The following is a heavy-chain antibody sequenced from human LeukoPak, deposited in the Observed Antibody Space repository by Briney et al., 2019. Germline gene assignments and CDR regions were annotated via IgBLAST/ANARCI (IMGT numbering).Heavy chain of an antibody. CDR3: ARGGSFVEY. CDR1: GFTFSDYE. CDR2: ISSGGSTV. J-gene: IGHJ4*02. V-gene: IGHV3-48*03. Sequence: GGSLRLSCAASGFTFSDYEMHWVRRAPGKGLEWVSYISSGGSTVYYADSVKGRFTVSRDNAKNSLYLQMSSLRAEDTAVYYCARGGSFVEYWGQGTLVSVSS. D-gene: IGHD3-10*01.